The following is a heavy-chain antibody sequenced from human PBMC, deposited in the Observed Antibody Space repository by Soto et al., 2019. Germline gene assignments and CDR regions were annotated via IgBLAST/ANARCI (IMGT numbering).Heavy chain of an antibody. D-gene: IGHD3-10*01. Sequence: ASETLSLTCTVSGGSLTTYFWSWVRQPAGKGLEWIGRIYTNGNTIYNPSLEGRVTMSVDTSKNQFSLKLTSVTAADTAVYYCARGLSGVCSFDYWGRGALVTVSS. CDR2: IYTNGNT. V-gene: IGHV4-4*07. J-gene: IGHJ4*02. CDR3: ARGLSGVCSFDY. CDR1: GGSLTTYF.